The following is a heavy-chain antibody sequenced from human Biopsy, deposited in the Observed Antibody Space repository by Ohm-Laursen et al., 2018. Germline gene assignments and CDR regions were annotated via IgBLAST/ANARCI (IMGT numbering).Heavy chain of an antibody. CDR2: IFNSANT. V-gene: IGHV4-31*01. J-gene: IGHJ5*02. CDR3: ARGDYFDSNGYFWFDP. Sequence: TLSLTCTVSGGSIRSGGSYWSWIRQPPGKGLEWIGYIFNSANTYYNPSLKNLITISGDTSKNQFSLKLNSVTSADTAVYYCARGDYFDSNGYFWFDPWGQGTLVTVSS. CDR1: GGSIRSGGSY. D-gene: IGHD3-22*01.